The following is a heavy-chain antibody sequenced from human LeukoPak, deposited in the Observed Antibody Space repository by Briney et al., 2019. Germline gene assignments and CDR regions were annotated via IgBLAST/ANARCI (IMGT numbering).Heavy chain of an antibody. CDR1: GYTFTGYY. D-gene: IGHD5-24*01. V-gene: IGHV1-2*05. CDR2: INPNSGGT. Sequence: ASVKVSCKASGYTFTGYYMHWVPQAPGQGLEWMGRINPNSGGTNYAQTFQGRVAMTRDTSISTDYMEMSRLRSDDTVVYYCARDYRDGWYLDYWGQGTLVTVSS. J-gene: IGHJ4*02. CDR3: ARDYRDGWYLDY.